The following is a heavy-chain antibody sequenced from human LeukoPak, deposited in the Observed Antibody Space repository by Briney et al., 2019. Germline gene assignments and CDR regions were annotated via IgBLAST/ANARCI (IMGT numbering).Heavy chain of an antibody. J-gene: IGHJ4*02. CDR2: FSTSSGTI. CDR1: GFTFSSFS. Sequence: EVQLVESGGGLVQSGGSLRLSCAASGFTFSSFSMNWVRQAPGKGLEWVSYFSTSSGTISYADSVKGRFTISRDDAKNSLYLQMNSLRDEDTAVYYCARDKDFGFDYWGQGTLVTVSS. D-gene: IGHD3-10*01. CDR3: ARDKDFGFDY. V-gene: IGHV3-48*02.